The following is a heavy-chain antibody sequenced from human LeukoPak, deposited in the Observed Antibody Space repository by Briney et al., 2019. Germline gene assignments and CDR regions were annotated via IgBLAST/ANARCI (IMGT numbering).Heavy chain of an antibody. Sequence: PGGSLRLSCAASGFSFSDYHMNWVRQAPGKGLEWVSGIGGSGDRTYYADSVKGRFSISRDNSKNTLYLQMNSLRAEDTAVYYCASEIIFGSFDYWGQGTLVTVSS. J-gene: IGHJ4*02. CDR1: GFSFSDYH. CDR3: ASEIIFGSFDY. CDR2: IGGSGDRT. V-gene: IGHV3-23*01. D-gene: IGHD3-3*01.